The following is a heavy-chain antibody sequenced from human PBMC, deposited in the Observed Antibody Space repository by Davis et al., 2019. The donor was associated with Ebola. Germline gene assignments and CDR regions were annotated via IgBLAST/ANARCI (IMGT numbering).Heavy chain of an antibody. J-gene: IGHJ4*02. Sequence: HTGGSLRLSCAASGFTFSNYWMHWVRQAPGKGLVWVSRINSDGTTTTYADFVKGRFTISRDNAKNTLYLQMNSLRAEDTAVYYCATGGYSGYNLVDYFHYWGRGTLVTVSS. D-gene: IGHD5-12*01. CDR2: INSDGTTT. V-gene: IGHV3-74*03. CDR3: ATGGYSGYNLVDYFHY. CDR1: GFTFSNYW.